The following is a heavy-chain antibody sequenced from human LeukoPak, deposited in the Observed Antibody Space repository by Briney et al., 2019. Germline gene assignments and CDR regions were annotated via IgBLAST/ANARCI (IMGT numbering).Heavy chain of an antibody. CDR1: GDSISSGDYY. V-gene: IGHV4-30-4*01. Sequence: SETLSLTCTVSGDSISSGDYYWSWIRQPPGKGLEWIGYIYYSGRSYYNPSLESRITISVDTSKNQFSLKLRSVTAADAAVYYCAKTYYDSSGYHFDNWGQGTLVTVSS. CDR2: IYYSGRS. CDR3: AKTYYDSSGYHFDN. D-gene: IGHD3-22*01. J-gene: IGHJ4*02.